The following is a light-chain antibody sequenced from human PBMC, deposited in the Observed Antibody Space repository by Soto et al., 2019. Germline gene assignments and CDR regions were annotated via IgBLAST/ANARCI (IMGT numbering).Light chain of an antibody. CDR1: SSDVGGYNY. CDR2: GVS. CDR3: SSYAASNNLGV. Sequence: QSALTQPPSASGSPGQSVTISCIGTSSDVGGYNYVSWYQQHPGKAPKLMIYGVSKRPSGVPDRFSGSKSGNTASLTVSGRQAEDEADYYCSSYAASNNLGVFGGGTQLTVL. V-gene: IGLV2-8*01. J-gene: IGLJ2*01.